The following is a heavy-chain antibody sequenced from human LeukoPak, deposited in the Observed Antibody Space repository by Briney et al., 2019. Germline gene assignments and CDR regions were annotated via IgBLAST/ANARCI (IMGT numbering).Heavy chain of an antibody. CDR1: GYTFTTYS. J-gene: IGHJ6*03. CDR2: INTNTGNP. D-gene: IGHD1-26*01. Sequence: GASVKVSCKASGYTFTTYSMNWVRQAPGQGLEWMGYINTNTGNPTYAQAFTGRFVFSLETSVSTSYLQISSLKAEDTAVYYCARGRGSSARLGYYFYYIDVWGKGTTVTVSS. CDR3: ARGRGSSARLGYYFYYIDV. V-gene: IGHV7-4-1*02.